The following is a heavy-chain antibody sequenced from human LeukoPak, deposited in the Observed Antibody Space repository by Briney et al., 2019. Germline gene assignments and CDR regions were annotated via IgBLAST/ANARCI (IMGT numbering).Heavy chain of an antibody. CDR2: ISGSGSTI. J-gene: IGHJ4*02. D-gene: IGHD4-11*01. V-gene: IGHV3-48*03. CDR3: ARDQSTVGGPGYFDY. Sequence: PGGSLRLSCTASGFTFSTYEMNWVRQAPEKGLEWVSYISGSGSTIYYAGAVKGRFTISRDNAKNSLYLQMNSLRAEDTAVYYCARDQSTVGGPGYFDYWGQGTLVTVSS. CDR1: GFTFSTYE.